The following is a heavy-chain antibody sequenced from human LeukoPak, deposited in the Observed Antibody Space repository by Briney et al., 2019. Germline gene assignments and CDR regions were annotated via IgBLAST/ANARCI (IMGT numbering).Heavy chain of an antibody. Sequence: GGSLRLSCAASGFTFSTYTINWVRQAPGKGLQWVSSMSSSGDSIHLADSVKGRFSISRDSANNSLYLQMNSLGDEDTAVYYCASSGYDLDGYFDLWGRGTLVTVSS. V-gene: IGHV3-21*01. J-gene: IGHJ2*01. CDR1: GFTFSTYT. D-gene: IGHD5-12*01. CDR3: ASSGYDLDGYFDL. CDR2: MSSSGDSI.